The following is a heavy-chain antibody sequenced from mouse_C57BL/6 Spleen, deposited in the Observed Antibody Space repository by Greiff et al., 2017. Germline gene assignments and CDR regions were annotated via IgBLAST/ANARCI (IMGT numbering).Heavy chain of an antibody. J-gene: IGHJ1*03. V-gene: IGHV2-2*01. CDR2: IWSGGST. CDR1: GFSLTSYG. Sequence: QVQLQQSGPGLVQPSQSLSITCTVSGFSLTSYGVHWVRQSPGKGLEWLGVIWSGGSTDYNAAFISRLSISKDNSKSQVFFKMNSLQADDTAIYYCARNPIYYGALYWYFDVWGTGTTVTVSS. CDR3: ARNPIYYGALYWYFDV. D-gene: IGHD2-13*01.